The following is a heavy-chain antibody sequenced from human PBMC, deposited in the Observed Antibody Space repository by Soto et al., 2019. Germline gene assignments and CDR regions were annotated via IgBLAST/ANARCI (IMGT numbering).Heavy chain of an antibody. CDR1: GFTFSNAW. J-gene: IGHJ6*02. D-gene: IGHD3-9*01. V-gene: IGHV3-15*07. Sequence: GGSLRLSCAASGFTFSNAWMNWVRQAPGKGLEWVGRIKSKTDGGTTDYAAPVKGRFTISRDDSKNTLYLQMNSLKTEDTAVYYSTTELIAKEPSYYNILTGYYYYYGMNVWGQGTMVTVSS. CDR3: TTELIAKEPSYYNILTGYYYYYGMNV. CDR2: IKSKTDGGTT.